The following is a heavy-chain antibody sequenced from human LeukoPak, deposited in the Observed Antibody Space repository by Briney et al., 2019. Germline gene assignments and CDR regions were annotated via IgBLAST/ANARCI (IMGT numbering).Heavy chain of an antibody. D-gene: IGHD3-9*01. CDR1: GDSVITYY. CDR3: ARQGLRYFDWSSAFDY. J-gene: IGHJ4*02. Sequence: SETLSLTCTVSGDSVITYYWNWIRQPPGKGLGWIGYIYYSGSTNYNPSLKSRVTISVDTSKNQFSLKLSSVTAADTAVYYCARQGLRYFDWSSAFDYWGQGTLVTVSS. V-gene: IGHV4-59*08. CDR2: IYYSGST.